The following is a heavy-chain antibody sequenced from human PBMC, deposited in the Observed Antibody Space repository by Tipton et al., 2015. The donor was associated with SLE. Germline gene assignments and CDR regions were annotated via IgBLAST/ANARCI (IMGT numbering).Heavy chain of an antibody. CDR1: GYTFTSYG. J-gene: IGHJ6*02. CDR3: ARGGMRGSGSADYYYYYGMDV. CDR2: IIPIFGTA. V-gene: IGHV1-69*05. Sequence: QLVQSGPEVKKPGASVKVSCKASGYTFTSYGISWVRQAPGQGLEWMGGIIPIFGTANYAQKFQGRVTITTDESTSTAYMELSSLRSEDTAVYYCARGGMRGSGSADYYYYYGMDVWGQGTTVTVSS. D-gene: IGHD3-10*01.